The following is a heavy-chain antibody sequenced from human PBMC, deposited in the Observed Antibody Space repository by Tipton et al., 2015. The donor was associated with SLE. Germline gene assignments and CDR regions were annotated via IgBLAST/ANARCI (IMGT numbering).Heavy chain of an antibody. CDR1: GGSVSSGGYY. Sequence: TLSLTCIVSGGSVSSGGYYWGWIRQHPGKGLEWIGYIYYSGSTYYNPTLKSRVTISLDTSRNQFSLKLTSLTAADTGVYYCATKRVTNWSFDLWGRGTMVSVPS. J-gene: IGHJ2*01. CDR2: IYYSGST. CDR3: ATKRVTNWSFDL. V-gene: IGHV4-31*03. D-gene: IGHD4-17*01.